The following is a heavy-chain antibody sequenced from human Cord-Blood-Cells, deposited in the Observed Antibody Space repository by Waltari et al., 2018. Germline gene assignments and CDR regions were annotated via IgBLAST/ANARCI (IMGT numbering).Heavy chain of an antibody. CDR3: ARGLRYCSSTSCYTEYFQH. V-gene: IGHV4-38-2*02. Sequence: QVQLQESGPGLVKPSETLSLTCTVSGYSISSGYYWGWIRQPPGKGLEWIGSIYHSGSTYYNPSLKSRVTISVDTSKNQFSLKLSSVTAADTAVYYCARGLRYCSSTSCYTEYFQHWGQGTLVTVSS. D-gene: IGHD2-2*02. CDR1: GYSISSGYY. CDR2: IYHSGST. J-gene: IGHJ1*01.